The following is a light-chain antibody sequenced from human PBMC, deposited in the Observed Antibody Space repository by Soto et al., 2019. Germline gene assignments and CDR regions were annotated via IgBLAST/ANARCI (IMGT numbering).Light chain of an antibody. Sequence: EVVMTQSPATLSVSPGDRATLSCRASQSVDTNVAWYQQKPGQAPSLLVHGASIRAAGVPARFTSSGSGTDFTLSISGLQSDDFAVYYCQQYYNWPPYTFGQGTKLHIE. CDR3: QQYYNWPPYT. CDR1: QSVDTN. J-gene: IGKJ2*01. CDR2: GAS. V-gene: IGKV3-15*01.